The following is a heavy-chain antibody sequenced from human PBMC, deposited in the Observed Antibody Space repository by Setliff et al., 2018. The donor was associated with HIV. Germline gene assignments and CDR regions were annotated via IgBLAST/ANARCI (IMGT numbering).Heavy chain of an antibody. V-gene: IGHV3-7*01. J-gene: IGHJ4*02. CDR3: ARDPDTALVLIYFDY. CDR1: GFTFSSYW. D-gene: IGHD5-18*01. Sequence: PGGSLRLSCAASGFTFSSYWMSWVRQAPGKGLEWVANIKQDGSEKYYVDSVKGRFTISRDNAKNSLYLQMNSLRAEDTAVYHCARDPDTALVLIYFDYWGQGALVTVSS. CDR2: IKQDGSEK.